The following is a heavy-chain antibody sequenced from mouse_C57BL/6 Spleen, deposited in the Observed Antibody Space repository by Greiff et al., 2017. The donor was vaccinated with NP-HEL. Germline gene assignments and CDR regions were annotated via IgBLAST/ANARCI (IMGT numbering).Heavy chain of an antibody. D-gene: IGHD2-4*01. V-gene: IGHV2-6*03. CDR2: IWSDGST. Sequence: VKVEESGPGLVAPSQSLSITCTVSGFSLTSYGVHWVRQPPGKGLEWLVVIWSDGSTTYNSALKSRLSISKDNSKSQVFLKMNSLQTDDTAMYYCARRGDYDNYYAMDYWGQGTSVTVSS. CDR1: GFSLTSYG. J-gene: IGHJ4*01. CDR3: ARRGDYDNYYAMDY.